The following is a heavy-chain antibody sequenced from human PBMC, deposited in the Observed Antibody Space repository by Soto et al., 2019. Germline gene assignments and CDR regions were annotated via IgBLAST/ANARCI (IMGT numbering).Heavy chain of an antibody. CDR2: ISGSGGST. CDR3: AKVFSCGYSTPEAFDI. V-gene: IGHV3-23*01. J-gene: IGHJ3*02. D-gene: IGHD5-18*01. Sequence: PGGSLRLSCAASGFTFSSYAMSWVRQAPGKGLEWVSAISGSGGSTYYADSVKGRFTISRDNSKNTLYLQMNSLRAEDTAVYYCAKVFSCGYSTPEAFDIWGQGKMVTLSS. CDR1: GFTFSSYA.